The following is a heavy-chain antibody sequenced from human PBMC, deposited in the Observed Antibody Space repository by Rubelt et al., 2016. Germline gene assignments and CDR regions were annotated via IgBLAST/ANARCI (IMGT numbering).Heavy chain of an antibody. D-gene: IGHD6-19*01. CDR1: GYTFTSYA. V-gene: IGHV1-3*01. CDR2: INAGNGNK. J-gene: IGHJ5*02. CDR3: ARVIWGSGWSTNWFDP. Sequence: QVQLVQSGAEVKKPGASVKVSCKASGYTFTSYAMHWVRQAPGQRLEWMGWINAGNGNKKYSQKFQGSDTITMDTSATTAYMELSSLRSEATAVYYWARVIWGSGWSTNWFDPWGQGTLVTVSS.